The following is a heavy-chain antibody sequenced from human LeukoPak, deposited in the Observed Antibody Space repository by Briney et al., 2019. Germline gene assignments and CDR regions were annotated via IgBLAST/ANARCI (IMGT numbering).Heavy chain of an antibody. D-gene: IGHD6-19*01. CDR2: IGTDETSR. CDR3: ARCGSGWYRGAIDY. Sequence: GGSLRLSCVASGFAFSNYYMHWVRQTPGKGLVWVSRIGTDETSRTYADSVKGRFTISRDNSKNTLYLQMNSLRAEDTAVCYCARCGSGWYRGAIDYWGQGTLVTVSS. V-gene: IGHV3-74*03. J-gene: IGHJ4*02. CDR1: GFAFSNYY.